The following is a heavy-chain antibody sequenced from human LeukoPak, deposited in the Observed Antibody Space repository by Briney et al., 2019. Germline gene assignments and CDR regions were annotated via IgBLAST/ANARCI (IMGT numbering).Heavy chain of an antibody. J-gene: IGHJ4*02. CDR2: IYNSGNA. CDR1: GGFMSNYY. V-gene: IGHV4-59*08. D-gene: IGHD1-1*01. CDR3: ARHDVIIRPLDF. Sequence: PSETLTLTCTVSGGFMSNYYWSWIRQPPGKELEWIGYIYNSGNANYNPSLKSRVTILVDTSKNEFSLRLSPVTAADTAVYYCARHDVIIRPLDFWGQGTLVTVSS.